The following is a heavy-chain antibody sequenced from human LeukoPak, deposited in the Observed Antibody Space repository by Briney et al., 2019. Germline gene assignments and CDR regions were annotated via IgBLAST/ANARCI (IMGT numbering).Heavy chain of an antibody. J-gene: IGHJ5*02. Sequence: GSLRLSCAASGFTFDDYTMHWVRQAPGKGLEWVSLISLDGGSTYYADSVKGRFTISRDNSKNTLYLQMNSLRTEDTALYYCAKDGGSGWFINWFDPWGQGTLVTVSS. V-gene: IGHV3-43*01. D-gene: IGHD6-19*01. CDR3: AKDGGSGWFINWFDP. CDR1: GFTFDDYT. CDR2: ISLDGGST.